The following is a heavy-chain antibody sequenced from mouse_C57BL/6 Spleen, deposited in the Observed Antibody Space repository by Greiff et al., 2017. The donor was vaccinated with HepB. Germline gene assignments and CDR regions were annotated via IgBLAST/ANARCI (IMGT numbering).Heavy chain of an antibody. CDR3: ASNTTVVASYYAMDY. CDR2: IYPRDGST. D-gene: IGHD1-1*01. V-gene: IGHV1-78*01. Sequence: VQLQQSDAELVKPGASVKISCKVSGYTFTDHTIHWMKQRPEPGLEWIGYIYPRDGSTKYNEKFKGKATLTADKSSSTAYMQLNSLTSEDSAVYFCASNTTVVASYYAMDYWGQGTSVTVSS. J-gene: IGHJ4*01. CDR1: GYTFTDHT.